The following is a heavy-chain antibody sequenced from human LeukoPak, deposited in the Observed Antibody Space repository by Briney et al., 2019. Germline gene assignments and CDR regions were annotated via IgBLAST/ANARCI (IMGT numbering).Heavy chain of an antibody. J-gene: IGHJ4*02. CDR2: MNPKSGNT. CDR1: GYTFTSYD. V-gene: IGHV1-8*03. Sequence: ASVKVSCKASGYTFTSYDINWVRQATGQGLEWVGWMNPKSGNTGYAQKFQGRVTIIRNTSISTAYMELTSLTSDDTAVYYCARGGKKYDFWSRYYNGGRSDYWGQGTLVTVSS. CDR3: ARGGKKYDFWSRYYNGGRSDY. D-gene: IGHD3-3*01.